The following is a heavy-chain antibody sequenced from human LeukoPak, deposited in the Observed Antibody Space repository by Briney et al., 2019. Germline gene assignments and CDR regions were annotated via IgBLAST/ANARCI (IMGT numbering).Heavy chain of an antibody. CDR3: AVVVPAAISFYYYYGMDV. J-gene: IGHJ6*02. CDR1: GGTFSSYS. CDR2: IIPIFDTA. Sequence: ASVKVSCKASGGTFSSYSISWVRQAPGQGLEWMGGIIPIFDTAVYAQKFQGRVTITADESTSTAYMELSSLRSEDTAVYYCAVVVPAAISFYYYYGMDVWGQGTTVTVSS. D-gene: IGHD2-2*01. V-gene: IGHV1-69*13.